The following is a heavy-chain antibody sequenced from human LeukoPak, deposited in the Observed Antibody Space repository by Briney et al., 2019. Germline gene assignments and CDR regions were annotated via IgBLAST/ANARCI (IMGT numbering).Heavy chain of an antibody. CDR3: ARGGFLWFGELPDHDYFDY. CDR1: GFTFSSYA. D-gene: IGHD3-10*01. V-gene: IGHV3-30-3*01. CDR2: ISYDGSNK. Sequence: GGSLRLSCAASGFTFSSYAMHWARQAPGKGLEWVAVISYDGSNKYYADSVKGRFTISRDNSKNTLYLQMNSLRAEDTAVYYCARGGFLWFGELPDHDYFDYWGQGTLVTVSS. J-gene: IGHJ4*02.